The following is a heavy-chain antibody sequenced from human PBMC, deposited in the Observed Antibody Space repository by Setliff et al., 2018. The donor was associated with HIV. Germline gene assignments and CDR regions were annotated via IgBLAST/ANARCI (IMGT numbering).Heavy chain of an antibody. D-gene: IGHD6-19*01. J-gene: IGHJ5*02. CDR2: IYTTGST. V-gene: IGHV4-4*07. Sequence: SETLSLTCTVSGGSVSNYYWSWIRQPAGKGLEWIGRIYTTGSTNYNPSLKSRVTMSVDTSKNQFSLKLSSVTAADTAVYYCARDALGSGWYLDWFGPWGQGTLVTVSS. CDR3: ARDALGSGWYLDWFGP. CDR1: GGSVSNYY.